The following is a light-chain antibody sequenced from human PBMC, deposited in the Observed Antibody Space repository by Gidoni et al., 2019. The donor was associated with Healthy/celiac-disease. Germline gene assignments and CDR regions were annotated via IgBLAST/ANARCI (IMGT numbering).Light chain of an antibody. CDR3: QQYYSTPLT. Sequence: DIVMTQSPASLAVSLGERATINCKSSQSVLYFSNNKNYLAWYQQKPGQPPKLLIYWASTREAGVPDRVSGSGSGTDVTLTISSLQAEDVAVYYCQQYYSTPLTFGGXTKVEIK. CDR2: WAS. V-gene: IGKV4-1*01. J-gene: IGKJ4*01. CDR1: QSVLYFSNNKNY.